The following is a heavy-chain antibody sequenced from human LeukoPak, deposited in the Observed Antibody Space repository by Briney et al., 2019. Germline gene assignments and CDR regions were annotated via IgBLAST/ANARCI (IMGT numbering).Heavy chain of an antibody. V-gene: IGHV3-23*01. J-gene: IGHJ4*02. CDR2: MSGSGVNT. CDR1: GFTFSSHA. CDR3: AKDYVDVGTTGTSLDY. Sequence: GESLRLSCTASGFTFSSHAMSWVRQVPGEGLEWVSSMSGSGVNTYYSDSVKGRFNISRGNSKNTLYLQMNSLRAEDTAVFYCAKDYVDVGTTGTSLDYWGQGSLVTVSS. D-gene: IGHD1-1*01.